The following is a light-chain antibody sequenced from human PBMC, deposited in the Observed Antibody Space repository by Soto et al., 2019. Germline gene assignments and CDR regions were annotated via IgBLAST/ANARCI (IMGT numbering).Light chain of an antibody. Sequence: QSVLTQPASVSGSPGQSITISCTGTSSDVGGYNYVSWYQQHPGKAPKLMIYDVSNRPSGVSNRFSGSKSGNTASLTLSGLQAEDEADYYCSSYTSSTNYVFGTGTKVTVL. V-gene: IGLV2-14*01. CDR1: SSDVGGYNY. CDR3: SSYTSSTNYV. CDR2: DVS. J-gene: IGLJ1*01.